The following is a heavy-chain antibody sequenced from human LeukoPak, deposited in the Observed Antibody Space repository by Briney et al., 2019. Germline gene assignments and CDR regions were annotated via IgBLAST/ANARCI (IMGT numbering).Heavy chain of an antibody. CDR3: AREHYDILTGYPNWFDP. D-gene: IGHD3-9*01. J-gene: IGHJ5*02. CDR1: GFTVSSNY. CDR2: IYSGGST. V-gene: IGHV3-66*01. Sequence: GGSLRLSCAASGFTVSSNYMSWVRQAPGKGLEWVSVIYSGGSTYYADSVKGRFTISRDNSKNTLYLPMNSLRAEDTAVYYCAREHYDILTGYPNWFDPWGQGTLVTVSS.